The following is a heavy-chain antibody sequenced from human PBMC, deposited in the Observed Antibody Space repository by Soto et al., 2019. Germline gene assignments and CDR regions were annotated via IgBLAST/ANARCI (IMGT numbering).Heavy chain of an antibody. CDR1: GFTFSSYA. Sequence: VRLSCSASGFTFSSYAMRWVRQAPGKGLEYVSAISSNGGSTYYADSVKGRFTISRDNSTSTAYMELSSLRSEDTAVYYCARDLNFLWPAWGQGTLVTVSS. V-gene: IGHV3-64*04. CDR3: ARDLNFLWPA. CDR2: ISSNGGST. D-gene: IGHD1-1*01. J-gene: IGHJ5*02.